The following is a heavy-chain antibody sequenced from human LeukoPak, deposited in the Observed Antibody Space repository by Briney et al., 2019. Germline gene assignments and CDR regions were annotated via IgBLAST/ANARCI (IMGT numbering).Heavy chain of an antibody. J-gene: IGHJ3*02. D-gene: IGHD3-22*01. CDR1: GGSISSYY. CDR2: IYYSGGT. CDR3: ARSRTVVIGAFDI. Sequence: SETLSLTCTVSGGSISSYYWSWIRQPPGKGLEWIGYIYYSGGTNYNPSLKSRVTISVDTSKNQFSLKLSSVTAADTAVYYCARSRTVVIGAFDIWGQGTMVTVSS. V-gene: IGHV4-59*01.